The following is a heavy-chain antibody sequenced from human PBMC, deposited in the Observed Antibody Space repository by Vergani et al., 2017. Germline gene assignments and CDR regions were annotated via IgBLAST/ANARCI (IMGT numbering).Heavy chain of an antibody. Sequence: QVQLQESGPGLVKPSETLSLTCTVSGGSISSYYWSWIRQPPGKGLEWIGYIYYSGSTNYTPSLKSRVTISVDTSKNQFSLKLSSVTAADTAVYYCARGNHGSSTSFDYWGQGTLVTVSS. J-gene: IGHJ4*02. D-gene: IGHD2-2*01. CDR1: GGSISSYY. CDR2: IYYSGST. V-gene: IGHV4-59*01. CDR3: ARGNHGSSTSFDY.